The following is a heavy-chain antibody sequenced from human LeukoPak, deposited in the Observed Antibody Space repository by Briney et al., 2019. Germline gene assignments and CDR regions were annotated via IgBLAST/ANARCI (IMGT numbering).Heavy chain of an antibody. Sequence: PSETLSLTCAVSGGSISSSNWWSWVRQPPGKGLEWIGEIYHSGSTNYNPSLKSRVTISVDKSKNQFSLKPSSVTAADTAVYYCASRLLWSGELSSAWGQGTLVTVSS. D-gene: IGHD3-10*01. CDR2: IYHSGST. CDR3: ASRLLWSGELSSA. V-gene: IGHV4-4*02. CDR1: GGSISSSNW. J-gene: IGHJ5*02.